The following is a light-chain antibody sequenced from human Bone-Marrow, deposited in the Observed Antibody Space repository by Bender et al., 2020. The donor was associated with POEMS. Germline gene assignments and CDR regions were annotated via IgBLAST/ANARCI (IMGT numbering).Light chain of an antibody. CDR3: QSTDISDSYAV. CDR2: QDS. V-gene: IGLV3-1*01. Sequence: SYELTQPPSVSVSPGQTASITCSGDKLGDKYACWYQQKPGQSPVLVIYQDSKRPSGIPERFSGSSSGTTVTLTISGAQTEDEADYDCQSTDISDSYAVFGGGTQLTVL. J-gene: IGLJ7*01. CDR1: KLGDKY.